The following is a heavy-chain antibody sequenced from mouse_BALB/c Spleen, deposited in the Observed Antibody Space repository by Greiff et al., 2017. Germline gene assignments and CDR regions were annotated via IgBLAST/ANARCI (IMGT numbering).Heavy chain of an antibody. CDR2: IYPGNSDT. CDR3: TRERKIYDGYYGYAMDY. Sequence: VQLQQSGTVLARPGASVKMSCKASGYSFTSYWMHWVKQRPGQGLEWIGAIYPGNSDTSYNQKFKGKAKLTAVTSASTAYMELSSLTNEDSAVYYCTRERKIYDGYYGYAMDYWGQGTSVTVSS. D-gene: IGHD2-3*01. J-gene: IGHJ4*01. V-gene: IGHV1-5*01. CDR1: GYSFTSYW.